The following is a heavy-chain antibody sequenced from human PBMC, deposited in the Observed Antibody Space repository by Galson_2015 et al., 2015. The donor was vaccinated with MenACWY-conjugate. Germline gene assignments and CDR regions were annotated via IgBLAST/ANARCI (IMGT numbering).Heavy chain of an antibody. D-gene: IGHD5-12*01. Sequence: PALVKPTQTLTLTCSFSGFSLSTPGMCVSWIRQPPGKALEWLSRIDWADNKYYSSSLKTRLTISKDTSKNQVVLTMTNLDPVDTGTYYCALTRRYTSYYYYYYIDVWGKGTTVTVSS. CDR3: ALTRRYTSYYYYYYIDV. V-gene: IGHV2-70*11. CDR2: IDWADNK. CDR1: GFSLSTPGMC. J-gene: IGHJ6*03.